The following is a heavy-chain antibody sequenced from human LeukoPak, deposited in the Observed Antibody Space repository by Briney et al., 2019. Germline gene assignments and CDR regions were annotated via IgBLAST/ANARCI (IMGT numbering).Heavy chain of an antibody. D-gene: IGHD3-22*01. CDR3: ARDLRMRGTHYYDSSGLYYFDY. CDR2: IIPIFGTA. CDR1: GGTFSSYA. J-gene: IGHJ4*02. V-gene: IGHV1-69*05. Sequence: SVKVSCKASGGTFSSYAISWVRQAPGQGLEWMGRIIPIFGTANYAQKFQGRVTITTDESTSTAYMELSSLRSEDTAVYYCARDLRMRGTHYYDSSGLYYFDYWGQGTLVTVSS.